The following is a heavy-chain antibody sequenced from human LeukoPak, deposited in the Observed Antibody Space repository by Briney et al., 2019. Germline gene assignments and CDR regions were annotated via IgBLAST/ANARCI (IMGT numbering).Heavy chain of an antibody. CDR3: ASSWQWLVPTYYYYGMDV. D-gene: IGHD6-19*01. V-gene: IGHV1-3*01. J-gene: IGHJ6*02. CDR1: GYTFTSYA. CDR2: INAGNGNT. Sequence: ASVKVSCKASGYTFTSYAMHWVRQAPGQRLEWMGWINAGNGNTKYSQKFQGRVTITRDTSASTAYMELSSLRSEDTAVYYCASSWQWLVPTYYYYGMDVWGQGTTVTVS.